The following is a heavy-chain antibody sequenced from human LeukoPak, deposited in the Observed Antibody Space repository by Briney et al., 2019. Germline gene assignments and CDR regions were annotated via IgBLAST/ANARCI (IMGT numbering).Heavy chain of an antibody. Sequence: ASVKVSRKASGYTFTGYYMHWVRQAPGQGLEWMGWINPNSGGTYSAQKFQGRVTTARDTSINTAYMELSGLTSDDTAVYYCARGGLGGGSDAFDLWGQGTMVIVSS. D-gene: IGHD3-16*01. CDR2: INPNSGGT. CDR1: GYTFTGYY. J-gene: IGHJ3*01. CDR3: ARGGLGGGSDAFDL. V-gene: IGHV1-2*02.